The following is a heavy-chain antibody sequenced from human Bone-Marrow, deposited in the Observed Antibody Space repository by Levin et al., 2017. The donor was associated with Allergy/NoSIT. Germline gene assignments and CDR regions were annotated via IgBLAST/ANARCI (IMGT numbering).Heavy chain of an antibody. Sequence: GGSLRLSCAASGFSFNTYNMHWVRQAPGKGLECISYISSGSGTSDYADSVKGRFTISRDNANNSMYLQMNSLRAEDTAFYYCARETTYYCDTGGDLRAGWYFDLWGRGTLVTVSS. CDR1: GFSFNTYN. J-gene: IGHJ2*01. D-gene: IGHD3-22*01. CDR2: ISSGSGTS. V-gene: IGHV3-48*01. CDR3: ARETTYYCDTGGDLRAGWYFDL.